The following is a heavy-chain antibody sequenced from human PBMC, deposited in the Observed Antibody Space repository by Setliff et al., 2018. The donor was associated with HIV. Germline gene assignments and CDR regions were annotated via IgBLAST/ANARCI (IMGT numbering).Heavy chain of an antibody. D-gene: IGHD3-22*01. CDR2: IYHSGST. J-gene: IGHJ4*02. CDR1: GGSISSNW. CDR3: GGNGYYSIDY. V-gene: IGHV4-4*02. Sequence: SDTLSLTCAVSGGSISSNWWSWVRQSPGKGLAWIGEIYHSGSTHYNPSLQSRVTISVDKSKSQFSLKLNSVTAADTAVYYCGGNGYYSIDYWGQGTLVTVYS.